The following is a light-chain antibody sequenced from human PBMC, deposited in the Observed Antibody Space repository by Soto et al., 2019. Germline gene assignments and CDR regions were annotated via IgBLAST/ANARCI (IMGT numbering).Light chain of an antibody. CDR1: QSVSSD. J-gene: IGKJ1*01. Sequence: EIVMPQSTATLSVSPGERATLSCRASQSVSSDLAWYHQKPGQAPRLLIYGASTGATGIPARFSGSGSGTEFTLTINSLQSEDFAVYYCQQYNTWPRTFGQGTKVDIK. CDR3: QQYNTWPRT. V-gene: IGKV3-15*01. CDR2: GAS.